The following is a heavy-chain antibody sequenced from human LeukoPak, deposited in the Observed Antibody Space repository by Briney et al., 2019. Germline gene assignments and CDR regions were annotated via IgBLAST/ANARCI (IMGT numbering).Heavy chain of an antibody. V-gene: IGHV3-33*01. Sequence: PGGSLRLSCAASGFTFSNYGMHWVRQAPGKGLEWVTVFWSDGITKYYADSVKGRFTISRDNSKNVLYLQMNSLRAEDTAVYYCGRQFYLRRNWNYAFDSWGQGTLVTVSS. CDR2: FWSDGITK. D-gene: IGHD1-7*01. J-gene: IGHJ4*02. CDR1: GFTFSNYG. CDR3: GRQFYLRRNWNYAFDS.